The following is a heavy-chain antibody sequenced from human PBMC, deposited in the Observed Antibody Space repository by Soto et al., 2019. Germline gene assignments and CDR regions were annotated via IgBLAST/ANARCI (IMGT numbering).Heavy chain of an antibody. V-gene: IGHV1-69*01. CDR1: GGTFSSYA. J-gene: IGHJ6*02. CDR2: IIPIFGTA. Sequence: QVQLVQSGAEVKKPGSSVKVSCKASGGTFSSYAISWVRQAPGQGLEWMGGIIPIFGTANYAQKFQGRVTITADESTSTAYMELSSLRSEDTAVYYCARQMHSRGWNAYYYYGMDVWGQGTTVTVSS. D-gene: IGHD6-19*01. CDR3: ARQMHSRGWNAYYYYGMDV.